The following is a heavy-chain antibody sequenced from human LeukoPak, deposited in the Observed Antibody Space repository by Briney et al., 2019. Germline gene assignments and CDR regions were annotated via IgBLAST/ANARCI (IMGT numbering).Heavy chain of an antibody. D-gene: IGHD6-13*01. J-gene: IGHJ4*02. Sequence: GGSLRLSCAASGFTFSRNAMNWVRKAPGKGLEWVSFISSSSNYMSYADPVKGRFTISRNNAKNSLYLQMNSLRAEDTAVYYCARPLDSSNNYFDYWGQGTLVTVSA. CDR3: ARPLDSSNNYFDY. V-gene: IGHV3-21*01. CDR2: ISSSSNYM. CDR1: GFTFSRNA.